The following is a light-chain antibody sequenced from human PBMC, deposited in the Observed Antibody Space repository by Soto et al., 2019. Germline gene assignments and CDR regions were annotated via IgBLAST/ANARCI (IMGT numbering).Light chain of an antibody. CDR3: TQRIT. Sequence: IQMTQAPSSLCPSVGDRARIPSRASQSIGFYLNWYQQKPGKAPKLLIYDTSSLQSGVPSRFRGSASGTDFTLTISSLQPEDFATYYCTQRITFGRGTKVDIK. J-gene: IGKJ3*01. V-gene: IGKV1-39*01. CDR2: DTS. CDR1: QSIGFY.